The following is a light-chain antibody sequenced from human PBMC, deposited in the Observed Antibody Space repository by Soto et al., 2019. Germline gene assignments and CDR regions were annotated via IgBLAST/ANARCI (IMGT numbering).Light chain of an antibody. V-gene: IGKV3-11*01. CDR3: QQRVNWPPTWT. J-gene: IGKJ1*01. Sequence: EIVLTQSPATLSLSPGERATLSCRASQSIGYYLAWYQEKPGQAPRLLIYDASIRATGIPARFSGSGSGTDFTLTISSLEPEDIAVYYCQQRVNWPPTWTCGQGTKVEIK. CDR2: DAS. CDR1: QSIGYY.